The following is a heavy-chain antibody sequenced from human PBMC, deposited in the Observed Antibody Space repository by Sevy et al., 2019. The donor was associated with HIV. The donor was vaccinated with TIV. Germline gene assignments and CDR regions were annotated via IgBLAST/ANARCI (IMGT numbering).Heavy chain of an antibody. CDR1: GLIFSNYW. D-gene: IGHD2-2*02. V-gene: IGHV3-7*01. CDR3: VRAGGDTVVVTTAIGILVMDV. J-gene: IGHJ6*02. CDR2: IKQDGSEK. Sequence: GGSLRLSCAASGLIFSNYWMSWVRQAPGKGLEWVANIKQDGSEKYYVDSVKGRLTISRDNAKISLYLDMNSLRPEDTAVYYCVRAGGDTVVVTTAIGILVMDVWGQGTTVTVSS.